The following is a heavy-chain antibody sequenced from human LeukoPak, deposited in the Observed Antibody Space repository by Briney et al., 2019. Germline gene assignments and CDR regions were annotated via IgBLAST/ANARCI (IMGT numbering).Heavy chain of an antibody. Sequence: GGSLRLSCAASGFTFSSYWMSWVRQAPGKGLEWVANIKQDGSEKYYVDSVKGRFTISRDNAKNSLYLQMNSLRAEDTAVYYCARASGVGATKPTGFDYWGQGTLVTVSS. CDR3: ARASGVGATKPTGFDY. CDR1: GFTFSSYW. J-gene: IGHJ4*02. CDR2: IKQDGSEK. D-gene: IGHD1-26*01. V-gene: IGHV3-7*01.